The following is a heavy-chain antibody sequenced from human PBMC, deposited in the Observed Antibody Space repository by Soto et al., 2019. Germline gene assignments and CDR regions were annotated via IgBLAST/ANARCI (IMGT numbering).Heavy chain of an antibody. V-gene: IGHV3-30-3*01. CDR3: ATAFYYYDITY. CDR1: GFTFSSFA. D-gene: IGHD3-22*01. J-gene: IGHJ4*02. Sequence: QVQLVESGGGVVQPGRSLRLSCAASGFTFSSFALHWVRQAPAKGLEWVALMSYDGSNEYYADSVKGRFIISRDNSKNTLYLQMNSLRADDTALYYCATAFYYYDITYWGQGTLVTVSS. CDR2: MSYDGSNE.